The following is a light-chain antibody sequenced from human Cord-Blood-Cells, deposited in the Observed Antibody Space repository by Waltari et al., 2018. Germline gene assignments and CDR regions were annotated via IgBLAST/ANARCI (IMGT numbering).Light chain of an antibody. V-gene: IGLV1-40*01. CDR3: QSYDSSLSGSV. CDR1: SSNIGAGYD. CDR2: GNS. J-gene: IGLJ2*01. Sequence: QSVLTRPPSVSGAPGQRVTISCTGSSSNIGAGYDVHWYQQLPGTAPKLLIYGNSNLPSGVPDRFTGSKSGTSASLAITGLQAEDEADYYCQSYDSSLSGSVFGGGTKLTVL.